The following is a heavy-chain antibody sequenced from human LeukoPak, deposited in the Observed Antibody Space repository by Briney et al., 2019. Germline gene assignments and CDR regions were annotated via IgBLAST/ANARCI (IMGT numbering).Heavy chain of an antibody. V-gene: IGHV1-18*01. CDR3: VRDLGVDTSMIFFDF. CDR2: ISAYNGNT. D-gene: IGHD3/OR15-3a*01. J-gene: IGHJ4*02. CDR1: GYTFTSYG. Sequence: ASVKVSCKASGYTFTSYGVSWVRQAPGQGLEWMGWISAYNGNTRSAQKFQGRVTMTTDTSTSTAYMELRSLRFDDTAVFYCVRDLGVDTSMIFFDFWGQGTLVTVSS.